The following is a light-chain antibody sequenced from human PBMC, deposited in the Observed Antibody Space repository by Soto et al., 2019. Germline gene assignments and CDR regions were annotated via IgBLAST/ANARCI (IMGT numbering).Light chain of an antibody. CDR2: EVT. V-gene: IGLV2-14*01. Sequence: QSALTQPASVSGSPGQSITISCTGPSSDIGAYNYVSWYQQHPGKAPKLLIYEVTNRPSGVSDRFSGSKSGNTASLTISGLQAEDEANYYCNSYTTLSNRVFGTGTKLTVL. J-gene: IGLJ1*01. CDR3: NSYTTLSNRV. CDR1: SSDIGAYNY.